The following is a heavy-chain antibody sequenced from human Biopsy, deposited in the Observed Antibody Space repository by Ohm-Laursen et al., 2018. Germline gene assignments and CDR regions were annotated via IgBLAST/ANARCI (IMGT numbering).Heavy chain of an antibody. CDR2: VSTYNGNT. V-gene: IGHV1-18*01. J-gene: IGHJ4*02. CDR1: GYIFTSFG. Sequence: ASVKVSCKGSGYIFTSFGVSWARQAPGHGLEWMGWVSTYNGNTEYEQKFQGRVTMTTDTSANTAYMELRSLRSDDTAVYFCARVREGGLLDYWGQGILVTVPS. CDR3: ARVREGGLLDY. D-gene: IGHD3-16*01.